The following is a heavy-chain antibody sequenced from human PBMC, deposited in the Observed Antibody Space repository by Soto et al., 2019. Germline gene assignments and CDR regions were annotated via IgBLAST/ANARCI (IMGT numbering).Heavy chain of an antibody. CDR3: ARIRLGYCSGGSCYSPENWFDP. CDR2: IYYSGST. J-gene: IGHJ5*02. CDR1: DGSSSSGGYY. D-gene: IGHD2-15*01. Sequence: SETLSLTYTVSDGSSSSGGYYWSGIRQHPGKGLEWIGYIYYSGSTYYNPSLKSRVTISVDTSKNQFSLKLSSVTAADTAVYYCARIRLGYCSGGSCYSPENWFDPWGQGTLVTVSS. V-gene: IGHV4-31*03.